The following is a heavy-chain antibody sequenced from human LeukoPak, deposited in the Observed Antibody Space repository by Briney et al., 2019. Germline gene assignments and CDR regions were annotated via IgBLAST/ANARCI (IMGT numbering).Heavy chain of an antibody. Sequence: SVKVSCKASGGTFISYAISWVRQAPGQGLEWMGRIIPILGIANYAQKFQGRVTITADKSTSTAYMELSSLRSEDTAVYYCAREGRRTVQLHRHSGDIWGQGTMVTVSS. D-gene: IGHD1-1*01. J-gene: IGHJ3*02. V-gene: IGHV1-69*04. CDR1: GGTFISYA. CDR2: IIPILGIA. CDR3: AREGRRTVQLHRHSGDI.